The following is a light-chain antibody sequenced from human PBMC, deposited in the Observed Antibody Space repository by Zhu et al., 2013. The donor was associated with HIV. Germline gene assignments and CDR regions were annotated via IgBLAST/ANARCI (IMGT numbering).Light chain of an antibody. V-gene: IGKV1-5*03. CDR3: QQYNTYSYS. J-gene: IGKJ2*03. Sequence: DIQMTQSPSTLSASVGDRVTITCRASQSITSWLAWYQQKPGEAPKLLIYKASTLESGVPSRFSGSGFGTEFTLSISSLQPDDVATYYCQQYNTYSYSFGQGTKVEIK. CDR1: QSITSW. CDR2: KAS.